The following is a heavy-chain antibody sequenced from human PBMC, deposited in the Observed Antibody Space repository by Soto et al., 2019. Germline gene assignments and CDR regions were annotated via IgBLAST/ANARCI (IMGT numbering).Heavy chain of an antibody. CDR3: ASQDYDSSGYYYGSLEY. J-gene: IGHJ4*02. Sequence: PVGSLRLSCASSVFTFSSYSMNCVRHSPGKWLEWVSSISSSSSYIYYADSVKGRFTISRDNAKNSLYLQMNSLRAEDTAVYYCASQDYDSSGYYYGSLEYWGQGTLVNVSS. D-gene: IGHD3-22*01. V-gene: IGHV3-21*01. CDR2: ISSSSSYI. CDR1: VFTFSSYS.